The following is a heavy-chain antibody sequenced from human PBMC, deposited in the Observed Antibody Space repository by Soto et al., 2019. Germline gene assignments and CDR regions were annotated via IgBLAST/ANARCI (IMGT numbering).Heavy chain of an antibody. CDR1: GYSFIDYY. CDR2: ISPKSGGT. V-gene: IGHV1-2*02. CDR3: ARPPGYISGWYYFDL. D-gene: IGHD3-22*01. Sequence: ASVKVSCKASGYSFIDYYMHWVRQAPGQGFEWMGRISPKSGGTNYAQKFEGRVTMTWDTSLNTAYMELSSLISEDTAVYYCARPPGYISGWYYFDLWGQGTLVTVSS. J-gene: IGHJ4*02.